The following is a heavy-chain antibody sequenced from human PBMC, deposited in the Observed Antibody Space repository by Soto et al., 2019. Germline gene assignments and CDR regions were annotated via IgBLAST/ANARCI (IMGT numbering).Heavy chain of an antibody. V-gene: IGHV3-74*01. J-gene: IGHJ4*02. CDR1: GFTFSSYW. D-gene: IGHD3-9*01. CDR2: INSDGSSI. Sequence: GGSLRLSCAASGFTFSSYWMHWVRQAPGKGLVWVSRINSDGSSISYADSVKGRFTISRDNARNMVYLQMNSLRAEDTAVYYCSSLTNWGRGTLVTVS. CDR3: SSLTN.